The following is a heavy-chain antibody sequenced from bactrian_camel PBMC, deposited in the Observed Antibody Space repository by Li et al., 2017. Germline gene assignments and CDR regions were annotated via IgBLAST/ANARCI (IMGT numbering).Heavy chain of an antibody. V-gene: IGHV3S55*01. CDR1: GFDFAAYG. Sequence: VQLVESGGGSVQAGGSLSLSCAASGFDFAAYGMDWFRQAPGKEREEVALVDSDGSTTLADSVRGRFTVSKDATKNTLYLQMNSLKPEDSALYRCAASWDVTARTALSNIARPEFGYWGDGTQVTVS. CDR3: AASWDVTARTALSNIARPEFGY. D-gene: IGHD3*01. J-gene: IGHJ6*01. CDR2: VDSDGST.